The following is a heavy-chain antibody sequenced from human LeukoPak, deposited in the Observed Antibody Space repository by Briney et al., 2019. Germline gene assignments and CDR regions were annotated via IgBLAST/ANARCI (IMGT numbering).Heavy chain of an antibody. CDR2: INHSGNT. CDR3: ARSRSGNFDY. V-gene: IGHV4-34*01. J-gene: IGHJ4*02. D-gene: IGHD6-13*01. Sequence: SETLSLTCAVYGGSFSGYYWSWIRQPPGKGLEWIGEINHSGNTNYNPPLKSRVTISVDTSKNQFSLKLSSVTAADTAVYYCARSRSGNFDYWGQGTLVTVSS. CDR1: GGSFSGYY.